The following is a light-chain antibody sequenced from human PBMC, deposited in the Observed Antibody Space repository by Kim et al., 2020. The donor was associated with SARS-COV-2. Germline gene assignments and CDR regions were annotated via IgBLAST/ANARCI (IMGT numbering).Light chain of an antibody. Sequence: ETVMTQSPATLSVSPGQRVTLSCRASESIRRNLAWYQQKPGQAPRLLIYDAFTRATGRPARFSGSGSGTEFTLTISSLQSEDLAVYFCQQYNKWPRTFGQGTKVDIK. CDR2: DAF. J-gene: IGKJ1*01. CDR3: QQYNKWPRT. CDR1: ESIRRN. V-gene: IGKV3-15*01.